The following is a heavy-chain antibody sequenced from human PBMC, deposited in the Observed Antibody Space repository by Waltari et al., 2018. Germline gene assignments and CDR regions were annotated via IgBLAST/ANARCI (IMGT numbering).Heavy chain of an antibody. CDR1: GFTFSSYG. Sequence: QVQLVESGGGVVQPGRSLRLSCAASGFTFSSYGMHWVRQAPGKGLEWVAVISDDGSNKYYADSVKGRFTISRDNSKNTLYLQMNSLRAEDTAVYYCAKDLYSSGWFDYWGQGTLVTVSS. V-gene: IGHV3-30*18. CDR2: ISDDGSNK. CDR3: AKDLYSSGWFDY. D-gene: IGHD6-19*01. J-gene: IGHJ4*02.